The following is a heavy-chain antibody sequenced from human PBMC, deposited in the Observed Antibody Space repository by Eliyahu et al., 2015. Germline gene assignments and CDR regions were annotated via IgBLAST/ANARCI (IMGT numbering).Heavy chain of an antibody. CDR3: ARGLHWSGSYYFDY. Sequence: QVQLQQWGAGLLKPSETLSLTCAVYGGSFSGYYWSWIRQPPGKGLEWIGEINHSGSTNYNPSLKSRVTISVDTSKNQFSLKLSSVTAADTAVYYCARGLHWSGSYYFDYWGQGTLVTVSS. D-gene: IGHD3-3*01. CDR2: INHSGST. CDR1: GGSFSGYY. J-gene: IGHJ4*02. V-gene: IGHV4-34*01.